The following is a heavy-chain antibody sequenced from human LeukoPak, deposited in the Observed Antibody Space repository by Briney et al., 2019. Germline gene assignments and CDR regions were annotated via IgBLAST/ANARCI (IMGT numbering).Heavy chain of an antibody. D-gene: IGHD5-12*01. CDR1: GYSFTNYY. CDR2: INPSGGIT. V-gene: IGHV1-46*01. J-gene: IGHJ4*02. CDR3: AKNPYEYYFDY. Sequence: GASVKVSCKASGYSFTNYYMHWVRQAPGQGLEWMGVINPSGGITTYTQKFQGRVTMTRDMSTSTVYMELSRLTSDDTAVYYCAKNPYEYYFDYWGQGTLVTVSS.